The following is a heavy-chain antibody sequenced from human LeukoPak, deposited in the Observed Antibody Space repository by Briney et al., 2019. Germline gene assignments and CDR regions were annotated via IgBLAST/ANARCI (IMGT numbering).Heavy chain of an antibody. CDR3: ARDGYYDSSGPGMDV. CDR1: GFTVSSNY. Sequence: GGSLRLSCAASGFTVSSNYMSWVRQAPGKGLVWVSVIYSGGSTYYADSVKGRFTISRDNSKNTLYLQMNSLRAEDTAVYYCARDGYYDSSGPGMDVWGQGTTVTVSS. V-gene: IGHV3-53*01. D-gene: IGHD3-22*01. CDR2: IYSGGST. J-gene: IGHJ6*02.